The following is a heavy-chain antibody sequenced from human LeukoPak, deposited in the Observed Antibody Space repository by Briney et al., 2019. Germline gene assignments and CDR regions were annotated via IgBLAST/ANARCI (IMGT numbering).Heavy chain of an antibody. V-gene: IGHV4-61*01. J-gene: IGHJ4*02. CDR3: VREHDWGDFDF. CDR1: GGSVISGSYY. D-gene: IGHD3-9*01. CDR2: VSHSGNT. Sequence: PSETLSLTCTVSGGSVISGSYYWSWIRQPPGKELEWIGYVSHSGNTNYNPSLKSRVTISKDTSKNQFPLKLSSVTAADTAVYYCVREHDWGDFDFWGQGTLVTVSS.